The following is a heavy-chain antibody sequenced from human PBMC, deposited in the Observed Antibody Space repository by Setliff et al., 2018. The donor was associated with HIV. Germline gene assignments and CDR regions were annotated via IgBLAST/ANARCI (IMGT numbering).Heavy chain of an antibody. D-gene: IGHD3-9*01. CDR1: GGSFSGYY. V-gene: IGHV4-34*01. Sequence: SETLSLTCAVYGGSFSGYYWSWIRQPPGKGLEWIGEVTHSGRTNYNPSLESRVTTSVDTSKKQFSLKLSSVTAADTAVYYCARGNYDILTGRAIYYYYYMDVWGKGTTVTVSS. CDR2: VTHSGRT. CDR3: ARGNYDILTGRAIYYYYYMDV. J-gene: IGHJ6*03.